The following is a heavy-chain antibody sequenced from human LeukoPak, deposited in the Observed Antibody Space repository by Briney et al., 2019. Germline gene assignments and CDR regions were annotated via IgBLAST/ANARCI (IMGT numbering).Heavy chain of an antibody. V-gene: IGHV4-61*02. CDR3: ARDVRARPNGVWYYYMDV. D-gene: IGHD2-8*01. J-gene: IGHJ6*03. CDR2: IYITGST. Sequence: PSETLSLTCTVSGDSISSGSYYWSWIRQPAGKGLEWIGRIYITGSTNYNPSLKSRVTISIDTSKNQFSLRLSSVTAADTAVYYCARDVRARPNGVWYYYMDVWGKGTTVTVSS. CDR1: GDSISSGSYY.